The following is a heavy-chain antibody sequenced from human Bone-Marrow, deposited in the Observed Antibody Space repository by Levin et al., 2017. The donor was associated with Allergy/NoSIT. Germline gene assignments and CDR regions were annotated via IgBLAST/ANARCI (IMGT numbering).Heavy chain of an antibody. CDR2: IWFNGDKE. CDR1: GFSFSSYG. CDR3: ARDRGNWNDGGHYYYAMDV. V-gene: IGHV3-33*01. D-gene: IGHD1-1*01. Sequence: GGSLRLSCAASGFSFSSYGMHWVRQAPGKGLEWVAVIWFNGDKEFYADSVKGRITISRDNSKNTLYLQMNSLRAEDTAAYYCARDRGNWNDGGHYYYAMDVWGQGTTVTVSS. J-gene: IGHJ6*02.